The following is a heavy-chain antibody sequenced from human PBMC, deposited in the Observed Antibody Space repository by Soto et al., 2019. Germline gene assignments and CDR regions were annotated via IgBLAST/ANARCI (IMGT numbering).Heavy chain of an antibody. J-gene: IGHJ4*02. CDR3: ARFSLSYDYGDYAGSENIDY. Sequence: SGPTLVNPTQTLTLTCTFSGFSLSTSGMCVGWIRQPPGKALEWLARIDWDDDKYYSTSLKTRLTISKDTSKNQVVLTMTNMDPVDTATYYCARFSLSYDYGDYAGSENIDYWGQGTLVTVSS. CDR1: GFSLSTSGMC. V-gene: IGHV2-70*11. D-gene: IGHD4-17*01. CDR2: IDWDDDK.